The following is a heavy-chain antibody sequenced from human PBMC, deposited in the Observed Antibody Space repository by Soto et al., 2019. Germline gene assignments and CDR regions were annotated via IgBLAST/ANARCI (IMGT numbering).Heavy chain of an antibody. CDR1: GFTFSSYW. J-gene: IGHJ6*02. CDR2: IKQDGSEK. CDR3: ASHRTTNYYYYYCMDV. Sequence: LRLSCAASGFTFSSYWMSWVRQAPGKGLEWVANIKQDGSEKYYVDSVKGRFTISRDNAKTSLYLQMNSLRAEDTAVYYCASHRTTNYYYYYCMDVWGQGTTVTVSS. D-gene: IGHD1-7*01. V-gene: IGHV3-7*01.